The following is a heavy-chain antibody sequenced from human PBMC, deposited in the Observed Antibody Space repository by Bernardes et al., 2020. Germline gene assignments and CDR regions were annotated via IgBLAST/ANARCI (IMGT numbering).Heavy chain of an antibody. CDR1: GFTFSTYA. CDR2: ISATGGTI. D-gene: IGHD3-16*01. V-gene: IGHV3-23*01. J-gene: IGHJ4*02. Sequence: GGSLRLSCAGSGFTFSTYAISWVRQAPGKGLEWISTISATGGTIYYADSVNGRFTISRDNSNNTLYLQLNSLRAEDTAVYYCATSKGLYPYGRYYFYYWRQAPPVTVSS. CDR3: ATSKGLYPYGRYYFYY.